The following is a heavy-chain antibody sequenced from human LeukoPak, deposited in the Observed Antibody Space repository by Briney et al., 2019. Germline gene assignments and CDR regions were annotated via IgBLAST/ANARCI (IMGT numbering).Heavy chain of an antibody. Sequence: GGSLRLSCAASGFTFSSYAMHWVRQAPGKGLEWVAVISYDGSNKYYADSVKGRFTISRDNSKNTLYLQMNSLRAEDTAVYYCARTLPPTYYDFWSGYWYYYYYGMDVWGQGTTVTVSS. V-gene: IGHV3-30-3*01. D-gene: IGHD3-3*01. CDR1: GFTFSSYA. CDR3: ARTLPPTYYDFWSGYWYYYYYGMDV. CDR2: ISYDGSNK. J-gene: IGHJ6*02.